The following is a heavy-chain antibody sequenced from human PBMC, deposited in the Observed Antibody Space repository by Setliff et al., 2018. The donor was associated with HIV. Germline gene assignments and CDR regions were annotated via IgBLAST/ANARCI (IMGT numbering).Heavy chain of an antibody. V-gene: IGHV1-18*01. D-gene: IGHD1-7*01. Sequence: ASVKVSCKASGYTFNNYGVMWVRQAPGQGLEWMGWISAYNGNTNYAQKLQGRVTMTRDTSTSTAYMELRSLRSDDTAVYYCARAWEWNYDLGYWGQGTLVTVSS. CDR2: ISAYNGNT. CDR3: ARAWEWNYDLGY. CDR1: GYTFNNYG. J-gene: IGHJ4*02.